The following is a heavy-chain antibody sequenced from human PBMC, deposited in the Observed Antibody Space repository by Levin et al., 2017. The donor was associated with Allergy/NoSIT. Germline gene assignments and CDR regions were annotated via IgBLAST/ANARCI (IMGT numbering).Heavy chain of an antibody. Sequence: SQTLSLTCTVSGGSIRSSSYYWGWIRQPPGKGLEWIGSIYYSGSTYYNPSLKSRVTISVDTSTNQFSLKLSSVTAAETDVYYWARDGGGDSSSGYGGWYWFDPWGQGTLVTVSS. D-gene: IGHD6-13*01. J-gene: IGHJ5*02. CDR3: ARDGGGDSSSGYGGWYWFDP. V-gene: IGHV4-39*07. CDR1: GGSIRSSSYY. CDR2: IYYSGST.